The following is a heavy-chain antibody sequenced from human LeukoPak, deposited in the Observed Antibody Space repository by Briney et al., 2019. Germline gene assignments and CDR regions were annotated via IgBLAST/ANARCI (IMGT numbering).Heavy chain of an antibody. V-gene: IGHV1-24*01. CDR3: ATRVVGGYYPEVDY. CDR1: GYTFTGYY. Sequence: GASVKVSCKASGYTFTGYYMHWVRQAPGQGLEWMGGFDPEDGETIYAQKFQGRVTMTEDTSTDTAYMELSSLRSEDTAVYYCATRVVGGYYPEVDYWGQGTLVTVSS. CDR2: FDPEDGET. J-gene: IGHJ4*02. D-gene: IGHD3-22*01.